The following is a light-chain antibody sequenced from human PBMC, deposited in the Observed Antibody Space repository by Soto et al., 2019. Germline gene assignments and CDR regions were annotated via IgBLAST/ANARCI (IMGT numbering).Light chain of an antibody. CDR1: QDIKNY. CDR2: DAS. CDR3: QQYDNLPLT. J-gene: IGKJ3*01. Sequence: DIQMTQSPSSLSAPLGERVTITCQASQDIKNYLNWYQQKPGKAPKVLISDASNLEPGVPSRFSGSGSGTDFTFTISSLQPEDIATYYCQQYDNLPLTFGPGTKVDIK. V-gene: IGKV1-33*01.